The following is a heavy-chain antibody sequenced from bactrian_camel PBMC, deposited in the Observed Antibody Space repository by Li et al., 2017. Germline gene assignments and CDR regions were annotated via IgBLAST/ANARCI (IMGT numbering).Heavy chain of an antibody. CDR1: GFTFSTHY. J-gene: IGHJ4*01. CDR2: INNSGGTT. V-gene: IGHV3S40*01. Sequence: VQLVESGGGLVQSGGSLRLSCAASGFTFSTHYMSWVRKSPGKGLEWVSTINNSGGTTYSADSVKGRFTISRDNAKNSVTLLMNNLKPEDTATYYCVATGNFGVRPGRCPLVFPSPVYAHKGQGTQVTVS. D-gene: IGHD1*01.